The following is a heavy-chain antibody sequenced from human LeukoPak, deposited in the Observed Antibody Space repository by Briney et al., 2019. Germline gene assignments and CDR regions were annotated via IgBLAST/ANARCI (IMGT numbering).Heavy chain of an antibody. Sequence: GGSLRLSCAASGFTFSSYGMHWVRQAPGKGLEWVAFIRYDGSNKYYADSVKGRFTISRDNSKNTLYLQMNSLRAEDTAVYYCATARLYCSSTSCYNLKGPDAFDIWGQGTMVTVSS. CDR2: IRYDGSNK. CDR3: ATARLYCSSTSCYNLKGPDAFDI. J-gene: IGHJ3*02. V-gene: IGHV3-30*02. CDR1: GFTFSSYG. D-gene: IGHD2-2*02.